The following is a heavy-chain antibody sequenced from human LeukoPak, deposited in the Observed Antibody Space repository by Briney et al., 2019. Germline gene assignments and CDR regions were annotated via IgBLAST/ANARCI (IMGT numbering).Heavy chain of an antibody. CDR1: GYIFTTYD. Sequence: ASVKVSCKASGYIFTTYDIHWVRQATGQGLEWMGWMNPNSGNTGYAQKFQGRVTITRNTTISTAYMELSSLRSEDTAVYYCARGRGGSYYVDYWGQGTLVTVSS. J-gene: IGHJ4*02. V-gene: IGHV1-8*03. D-gene: IGHD1-26*01. CDR3: ARGRGGSYYVDY. CDR2: MNPNSGNT.